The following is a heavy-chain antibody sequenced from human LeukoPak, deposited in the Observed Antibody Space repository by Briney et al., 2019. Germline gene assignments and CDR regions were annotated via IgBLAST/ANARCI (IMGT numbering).Heavy chain of an antibody. Sequence: ASVKVSCKASGYTFTSYGISWVRQAPGQGLEWMGWISAYNGNTNYAQKLQGRVTMTTDTSTSTAYMELRSLRSDDTAVYYCARMSGGWYDGWFDPWGQGTLSPSPQ. CDR3: ARMSGGWYDGWFDP. V-gene: IGHV1-18*01. J-gene: IGHJ5*02. D-gene: IGHD6-19*01. CDR1: GYTFTSYG. CDR2: ISAYNGNT.